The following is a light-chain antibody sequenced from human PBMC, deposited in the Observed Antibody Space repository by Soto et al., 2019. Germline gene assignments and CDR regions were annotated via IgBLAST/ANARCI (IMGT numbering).Light chain of an antibody. V-gene: IGKV3-15*01. J-gene: IGKJ1*01. CDR3: QQYNNWPRT. Sequence: ESVLTQSPGTLSLSPGERATLSCRASQSVSPNLAWYQQKPGQAPRLLIYAASTRATGIPARFSGSGSGTEFTLTINSLQSEDFAVYYCQQYNNWPRTFGQGTKVDI. CDR2: AAS. CDR1: QSVSPN.